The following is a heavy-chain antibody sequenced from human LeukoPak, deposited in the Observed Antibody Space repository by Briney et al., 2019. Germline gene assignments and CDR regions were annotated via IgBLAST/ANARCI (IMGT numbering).Heavy chain of an antibody. D-gene: IGHD5-12*01. CDR2: IIPIFGTA. Sequence: ASVKVSCKASGYTFTSYGISWVRQAPGQGLEWMGGIIPIFGTANYAQKFQGRVTITADESTSTAYMELSSLRSEDTAVYYCARGIPTYPKGYTGMDVWGKGTTVTVSS. J-gene: IGHJ6*04. CDR3: ARGIPTYPKGYTGMDV. CDR1: GYTFTSYG. V-gene: IGHV1-69*13.